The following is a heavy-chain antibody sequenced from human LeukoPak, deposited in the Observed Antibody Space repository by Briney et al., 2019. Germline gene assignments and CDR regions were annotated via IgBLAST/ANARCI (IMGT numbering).Heavy chain of an antibody. Sequence: PSETLSLTCAVYGESFSGYYWSWIRQPPGKGLEWIGQIHHSGSTSYSPSLKSRVTISVGTSMHQFSLKLSSVTAADTAVYYCARHGIGLGSGTNFDYWGQGTLVTVSS. CDR2: IHHSGST. D-gene: IGHD3-10*01. CDR3: ARHGIGLGSGTNFDY. V-gene: IGHV4-34*01. CDR1: GESFSGYY. J-gene: IGHJ4*02.